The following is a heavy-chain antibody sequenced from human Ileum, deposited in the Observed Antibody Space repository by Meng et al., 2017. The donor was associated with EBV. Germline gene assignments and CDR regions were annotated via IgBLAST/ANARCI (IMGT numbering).Heavy chain of an antibody. CDR2: MYPTGPT. D-gene: IGHD1-26*01. J-gene: IGHJ4*02. Sequence: APGRVSSTESQHLSCEIASGSIRSDYGWSWVRQSPEKGLEWIGEMYPTGPTYYNPSLKSRVSISIDKSKNQLSLKLTSVTAADTAVYYCVRGGTYYLSYWGQGSLVTVSS. CDR1: SGSIRSDYG. CDR3: VRGGTYYLSY. V-gene: IGHV4/OR15-8*02.